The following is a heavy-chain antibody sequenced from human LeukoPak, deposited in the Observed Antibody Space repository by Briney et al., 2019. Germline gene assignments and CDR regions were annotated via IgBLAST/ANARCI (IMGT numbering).Heavy chain of an antibody. D-gene: IGHD2-2*01. CDR1: GFTFSSYG. Sequence: PGGCLRLSCAAAGFTFSSYGMDWVRQAPGKGLEWEVVIWYDGSNKYYADSVKGRFTISRDNSKNTLYLQMNSLRAEDTAVYDCARDEGLQLPQPGYWGEGTLVTVSS. V-gene: IGHV3-33*08. CDR3: ARDEGLQLPQPGY. J-gene: IGHJ4*02. CDR2: IWYDGSNK.